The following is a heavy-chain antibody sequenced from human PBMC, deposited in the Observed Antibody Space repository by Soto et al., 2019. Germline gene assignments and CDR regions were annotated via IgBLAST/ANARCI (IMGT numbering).Heavy chain of an antibody. D-gene: IGHD5-18*01. Sequence: PSETLSLTCTVSGGSISSYYWSWIRQPPGKGLEWIGYIYYSGSTNYNPSLKSRVTISVDTSKNQFSLKLSSVTAADTAVYYCAGSVDTAMVLDPWGQGTLVTVSS. J-gene: IGHJ5*02. V-gene: IGHV4-59*01. CDR2: IYYSGST. CDR1: GGSISSYY. CDR3: AGSVDTAMVLDP.